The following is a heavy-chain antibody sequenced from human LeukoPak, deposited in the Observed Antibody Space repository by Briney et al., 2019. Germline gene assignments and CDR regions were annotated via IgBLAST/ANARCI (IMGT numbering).Heavy chain of an antibody. V-gene: IGHV3-48*03. D-gene: IGHD3-9*01. CDR3: ANGIRYFDWSHHVPDY. CDR2: ISSSGSTI. CDR1: GFTFSSYE. Sequence: PGGSLRLSCAASGFTFSSYEMNGVRQAPGKGLEWVSYISSSGSTIYYADSVRGRFTISRDNSKNTLYLQMNSLRAEDTAVYYCANGIRYFDWSHHVPDYWGQGTLVTVSS. J-gene: IGHJ4*02.